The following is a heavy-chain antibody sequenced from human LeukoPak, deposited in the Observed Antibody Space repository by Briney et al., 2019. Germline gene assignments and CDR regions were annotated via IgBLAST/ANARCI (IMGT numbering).Heavy chain of an antibody. D-gene: IGHD4-17*01. CDR3: VKDFGDPRGHDAFDI. V-gene: IGHV3-30*02. Sequence: GGSLRLSCAASVFTFNSYGRHWVRQAPGKGLEWVAFIRYDGSSKYYADSVKGRFTISRDKSKNTRYLQENSLRAEDTAVYYCVKDFGDPRGHDAFDIWGQGTMVTVSS. CDR1: VFTFNSYG. J-gene: IGHJ3*02. CDR2: IRYDGSSK.